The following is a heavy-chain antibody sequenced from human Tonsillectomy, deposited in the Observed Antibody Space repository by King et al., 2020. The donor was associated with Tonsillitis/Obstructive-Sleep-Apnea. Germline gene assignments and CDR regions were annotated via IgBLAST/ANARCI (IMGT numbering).Heavy chain of an antibody. D-gene: IGHD2-21*01. J-gene: IGHJ4*02. CDR2: INWNGDRM. CDR1: GFSFDVFS. CDR3: TRGRDSPKYCAGDGTCSGYFDY. Sequence: VQLVESGGGLVQPGRSLRLSCAASGFSFDVFSMGWVRQAPGKALEWVSGINWNGDRMDYADPVKGRFTISRDNAKNSLYLQLNSLRDDDTALYFYTRGRDSPKYCAGDGTCSGYFDYWGQGAQVTVSS. V-gene: IGHV3-9*01.